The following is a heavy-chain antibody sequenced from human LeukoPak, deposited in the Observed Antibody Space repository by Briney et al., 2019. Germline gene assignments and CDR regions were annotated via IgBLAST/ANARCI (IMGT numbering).Heavy chain of an antibody. CDR3: ARDLGARGVIADY. J-gene: IGHJ4*02. V-gene: IGHV1-69*13. Sequence: GASVKVSCKASGGTFSSYSINWVRQAPGQGLEWMGGIIPIFGTANYAQKFQGRVTITADESTSTAYMELSSLRSEDTAVYYCARDLGARGVIADYWGQGTLVTVSS. CDR2: IIPIFGTA. CDR1: GGTFSSYS. D-gene: IGHD3-10*01.